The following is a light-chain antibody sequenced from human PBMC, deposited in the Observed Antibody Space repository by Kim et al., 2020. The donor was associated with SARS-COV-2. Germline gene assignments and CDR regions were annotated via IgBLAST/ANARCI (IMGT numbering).Light chain of an antibody. J-gene: IGLJ2*01. CDR3: SAWDSSLSACV. Sequence: QAGLTQPPSVSKGLRQTATLTCTGNSDNVGNQGAAWLQHPQGHPPKLLSYRDNNRPSGISERLSASRSGNTASLTITGLQPEDEADYYCSAWDSSLSACVFGGGTKLTVL. V-gene: IGLV10-54*01. CDR2: RDN. CDR1: SDNVGNQG.